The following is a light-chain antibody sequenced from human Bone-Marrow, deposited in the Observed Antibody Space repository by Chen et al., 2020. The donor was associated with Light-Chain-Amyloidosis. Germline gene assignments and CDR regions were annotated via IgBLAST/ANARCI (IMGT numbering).Light chain of an antibody. Sequence: DIQLTQSPSALVASVGDRVTISCRASQGNSRYLNWYQQKPGEAPKLLIYAIFNLQSGVPSRFSGCGSGTDFTLTISSLQPEAFATYFCEQSYSTPTFGGGTKVEIK. CDR2: AIF. CDR3: EQSYSTPT. J-gene: IGKJ4*01. V-gene: IGKV1-39*01. CDR1: QGNSRY.